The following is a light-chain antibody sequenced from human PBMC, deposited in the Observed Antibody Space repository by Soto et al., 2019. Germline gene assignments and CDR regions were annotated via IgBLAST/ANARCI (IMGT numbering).Light chain of an antibody. CDR1: SSDVGAYTY. CDR2: GVT. CDR3: SSYAGSNTYV. J-gene: IGLJ1*01. V-gene: IGLV2-8*01. Sequence: QSVLTQPPSASGSPGQSVTISCTGTSSDVGAYTYVSWYQQHPGKAPKLMIYGVTERPSGVPDRFSGSKSGNTASLTVSGLQTEDEAYYYCSSYAGSNTYVFGTGTKVTV.